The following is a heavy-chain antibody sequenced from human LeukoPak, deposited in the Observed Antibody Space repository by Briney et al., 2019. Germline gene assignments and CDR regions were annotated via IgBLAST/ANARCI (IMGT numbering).Heavy chain of an antibody. CDR2: IYYTGSA. J-gene: IGHJ6*02. CDR3: VRQDVVVITAATYYYGMDV. D-gene: IGHD2-2*01. Sequence: SETLSLTCTVSGGSISSYYWNWIRQPPGKGLEWIGYIYYTGSANYRPSLKSRVTISVDTSRNQFSLKLSSVTAADTAVYYCVRQDVVVITAATYYYGMDVWGQGTTVTVSS. CDR1: GGSISSYY. V-gene: IGHV4-59*08.